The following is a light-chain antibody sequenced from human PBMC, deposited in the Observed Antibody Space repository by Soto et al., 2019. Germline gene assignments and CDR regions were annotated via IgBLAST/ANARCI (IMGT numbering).Light chain of an antibody. CDR1: QSLLHSNGYNY. V-gene: IGKV2-28*01. CDR3: MQALQTPYT. J-gene: IGKJ2*01. Sequence: DIVMTQAPLSLPVTPGEPASISCRSSQSLLHSNGYNYLDWYLQKPGQSPQLLIDLGSNRASGVPDRFSGSGAGTEFTLKISRVEAEDVGVYYFMQALQTPYTVGQGTKLEIK. CDR2: LGS.